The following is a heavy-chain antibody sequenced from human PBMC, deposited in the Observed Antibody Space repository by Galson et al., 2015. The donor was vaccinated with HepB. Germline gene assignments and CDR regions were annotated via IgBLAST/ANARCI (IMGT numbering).Heavy chain of an antibody. D-gene: IGHD3-9*01. J-gene: IGHJ6*02. Sequence: SLRLSCAASGFTFSSYGMHWVRQAPGKGLEWVAVIWYDGSNKYYADSVKGRFTISRDNSKNTLYLQMNSLRAEDTAVYYCARDFYSYYDILTGHTYYYYGMDVWGQGTTVTVSS. V-gene: IGHV3-33*01. CDR2: IWYDGSNK. CDR3: ARDFYSYYDILTGHTYYYYGMDV. CDR1: GFTFSSYG.